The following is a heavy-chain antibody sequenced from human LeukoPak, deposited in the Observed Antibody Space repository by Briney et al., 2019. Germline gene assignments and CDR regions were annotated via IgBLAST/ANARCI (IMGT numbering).Heavy chain of an antibody. D-gene: IGHD2-8*01. CDR1: GYNFISYY. J-gene: IGHJ6*02. CDR2: INPSGGST. Sequence: ASVKVSCKASGYNFISYYMHWVRQAPGQGLEWMGIINPSGGSTSYAQKFQDRVTMTRDTSTSTVYMELSSLKSEDTAVYYCAREDVVLVDAVRYYYGMDVWGQGTTVTVSS. V-gene: IGHV1-46*01. CDR3: AREDVVLVDAVRYYYGMDV.